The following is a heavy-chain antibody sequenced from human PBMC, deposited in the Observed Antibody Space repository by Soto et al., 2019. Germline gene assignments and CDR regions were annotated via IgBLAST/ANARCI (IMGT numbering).Heavy chain of an antibody. CDR1: GGSISSVDYY. CDR3: ARVRLLWFGEHPYYYYGMDV. V-gene: IGHV4-30-4*01. Sequence: SETLSLTCTVSGGSISSVDYYWSWVRQPPGKGLEWIGYIHYTRNTDYNPSLESRLSISLDTSENQFSLRLSSVTAADTAVYYCARVRLLWFGEHPYYYYGMDVWGQGTTVTVSS. J-gene: IGHJ6*02. CDR2: IHYTRNT. D-gene: IGHD3-10*01.